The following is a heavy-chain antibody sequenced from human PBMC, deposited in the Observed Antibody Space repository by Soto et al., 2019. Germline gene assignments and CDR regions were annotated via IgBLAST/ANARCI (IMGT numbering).Heavy chain of an antibody. J-gene: IGHJ6*03. D-gene: IGHD6-6*01. CDR1: GGTFSSYA. CDR2: IIPIFGTA. V-gene: IGHV1-69*13. Sequence: ASVNVSCKASGGTFSSYAISWVRQAPGQGLEWMGGIIPIFGTANYAQKFQGRVTITADESTSTAYMELSSLRSEDTAVYYCATVPYSSSSYYYYYMDVWGKGTTVTVSS. CDR3: ATVPYSSSSYYYYYMDV.